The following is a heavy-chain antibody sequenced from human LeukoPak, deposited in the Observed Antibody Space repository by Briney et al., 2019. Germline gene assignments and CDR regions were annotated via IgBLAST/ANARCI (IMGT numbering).Heavy chain of an antibody. V-gene: IGHV3-23*01. D-gene: IGHD2-21*02. J-gene: IGHJ4*02. Sequence: GGSLRLSCTASAFTLNNYAMNWVRQAPGKWLEWVSGIRDSGVSTYYADSVKGRFTISRDSSKNTVPLQMSSLRAEDTAVYYCAKSLLYRYGDCLEDWGQGTLVTVSS. CDR3: AKSLLYRYGDCLED. CDR1: AFTLNNYA. CDR2: IRDSGVST.